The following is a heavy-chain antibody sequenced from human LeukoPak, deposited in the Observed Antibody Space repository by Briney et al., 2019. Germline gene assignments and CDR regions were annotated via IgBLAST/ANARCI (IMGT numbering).Heavy chain of an antibody. CDR1: GGSISSYY. J-gene: IGHJ5*02. V-gene: IGHV4-59*01. Sequence: KPSETLSLTCTVSGGSISSYYWSWIRQPPGKGLEWIGYIYYSGSTNYNPSLKSRVTISVDTSKNQFSLKLSSVTAADTAVYYCARDAGPRYSSSLLRDWFDPWGQGTLVTVSS. D-gene: IGHD6-13*01. CDR2: IYYSGST. CDR3: ARDAGPRYSSSLLRDWFDP.